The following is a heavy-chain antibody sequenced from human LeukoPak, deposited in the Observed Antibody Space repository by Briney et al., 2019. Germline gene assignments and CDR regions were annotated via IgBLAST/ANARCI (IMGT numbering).Heavy chain of an antibody. CDR2: ISSSSSYI. CDR3: ARHYSSADIAARRGEYFDY. Sequence: GGSLRLSCAASRFTFSSYSMNWVRQAPGKGLEWVSSISSSSSYIYYADSVKGRFTISRDNAKNSLYLQMNSLRAEDTAVYYCARHYSSADIAARRGEYFDYWGQGTLVTVSS. D-gene: IGHD6-6*01. V-gene: IGHV3-21*01. J-gene: IGHJ4*02. CDR1: RFTFSSYS.